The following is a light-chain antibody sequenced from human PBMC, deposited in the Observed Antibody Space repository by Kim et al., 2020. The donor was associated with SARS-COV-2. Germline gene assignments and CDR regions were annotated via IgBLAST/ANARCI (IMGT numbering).Light chain of an antibody. J-gene: IGLJ2*01. CDR1: SSDIGTYDY. V-gene: IGLV2-14*03. CDR3: SSYRSTSLGV. Sequence: QSALTQPASVSGFPGQSITISCTGTSSDIGTYDYVSWYQQHPGKAPRLLIYDVSERPSGVSNRFSASKSGNTASLTISGLQAEDEADYYCSSYRSTSLGVFGGGTQLTVL. CDR2: DVS.